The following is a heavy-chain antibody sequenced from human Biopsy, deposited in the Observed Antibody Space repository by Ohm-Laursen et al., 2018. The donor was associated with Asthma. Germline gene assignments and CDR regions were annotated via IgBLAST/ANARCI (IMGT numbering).Heavy chain of an antibody. V-gene: IGHV3-11*01. Sequence: GSLRLSCTAFGFSFRDYYMGWIRQAPGKGLEWISYISSGGRTIYYADSVKGRFTISRDNAQNLLYLQMSSLRTEDTAVYYCARDNHDYYYYGMDLWGQGTSVTVSS. J-gene: IGHJ6*02. CDR1: GFSFRDYY. D-gene: IGHD1-14*01. CDR2: ISSGGRTI. CDR3: ARDNHDYYYYGMDL.